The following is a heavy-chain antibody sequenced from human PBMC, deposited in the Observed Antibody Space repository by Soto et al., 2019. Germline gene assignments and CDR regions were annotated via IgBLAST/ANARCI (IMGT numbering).Heavy chain of an antibody. Sequence: GGSLRLSCAASGFTFSSYGMHWVRQAPGKGLEWVAVISYDGSNKYYADSVKGRFTISRDNSKNTLYLQMNSLRAEDTAVYYCAKDKPPRAFLEWPIPFDYWGQGTLVTVSS. D-gene: IGHD3-3*02. CDR3: AKDKPPRAFLEWPIPFDY. CDR1: GFTFSSYG. V-gene: IGHV3-30*18. CDR2: ISYDGSNK. J-gene: IGHJ4*02.